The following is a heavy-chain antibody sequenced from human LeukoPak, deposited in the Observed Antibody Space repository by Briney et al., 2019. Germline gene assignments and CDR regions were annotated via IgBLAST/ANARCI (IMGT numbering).Heavy chain of an antibody. J-gene: IGHJ6*02. CDR2: INPSGGST. CDR1: GYTFTSYG. V-gene: IGHV1-46*01. D-gene: IGHD6-13*01. Sequence: ASVKVSCKASGYTFTSYGISWVRQAPGQGLEWMGIINPSGGSTSYAQKFQGRVTMTRDTSTSTVYMELSSLRSEDTAVYYCAREGGHSSSWYPGYYYGMDVWGQGTTVTVSS. CDR3: AREGGHSSSWYPGYYYGMDV.